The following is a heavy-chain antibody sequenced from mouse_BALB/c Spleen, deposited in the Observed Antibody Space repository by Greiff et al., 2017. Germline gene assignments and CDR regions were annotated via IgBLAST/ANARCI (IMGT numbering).Heavy chain of an antibody. D-gene: IGHD2-2*01. CDR1: GYAFTNYL. Sequence: VQVVESGAELVRPGTSVKVSCKASGYAFTNYLIECVKQRPGQGLEWIGVINPGSGGTNYNEKFKGKATLTADKSSSTAYMQLSSLTSDDSAVYFCARSEGYDRFAYWGQGTLVTVSA. CDR2: INPGSGGT. CDR3: ARSEGYDRFAY. V-gene: IGHV1-54*01. J-gene: IGHJ3*01.